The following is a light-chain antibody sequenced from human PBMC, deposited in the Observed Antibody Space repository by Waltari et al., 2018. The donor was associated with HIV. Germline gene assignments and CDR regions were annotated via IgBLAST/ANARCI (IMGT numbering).Light chain of an antibody. Sequence: QSTLTQPASVSGSPGQSMTIPRFGSRPGLSAYNHVSWFQHRPGAAPKRFIYDVTTRPSGIASRFSGSKSGSTVSLTISGLQAEDEADYYCCSYTSPTTLDVIFGGGTKLTVL. V-gene: IGLV2-14*03. J-gene: IGLJ2*01. CDR2: DVT. CDR3: CSYTSPTTLDVI. CDR1: RPGLSAYNH.